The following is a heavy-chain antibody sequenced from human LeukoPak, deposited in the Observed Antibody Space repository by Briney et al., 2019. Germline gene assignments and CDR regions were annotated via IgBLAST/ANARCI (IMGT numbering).Heavy chain of an antibody. CDR3: ARDTDLELVVAATLFDP. J-gene: IGHJ5*02. CDR2: INPNSGGT. D-gene: IGHD2-15*01. CDR1: GYTFASYY. V-gene: IGHV1-2*06. Sequence: ASVTVTFTASGYTFASYYMHWVRQAPGQGLEWMGRINPNSGGTNYAQKFQGRVTMTRDTSISTAYMELSRLRSDDTAVYYCARDTDLELVVAATLFDPWGQGTLVTVSS.